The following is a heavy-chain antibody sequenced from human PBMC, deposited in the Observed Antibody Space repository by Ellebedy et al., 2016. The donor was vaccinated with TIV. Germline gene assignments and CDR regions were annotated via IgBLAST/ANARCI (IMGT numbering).Heavy chain of an antibody. D-gene: IGHD3-16*01. Sequence: SVKVSXXASGGTFSSYAISWVRQAPGQGLEWMGGIIPIFGTANYAQKFQGRVTITADESTSTAYMELSSLRSEDTAVYYCARDGTLGGDYYGMDVWGQGTTVTVSS. V-gene: IGHV1-69*13. CDR2: IIPIFGTA. CDR3: ARDGTLGGDYYGMDV. J-gene: IGHJ6*02. CDR1: GGTFSSYA.